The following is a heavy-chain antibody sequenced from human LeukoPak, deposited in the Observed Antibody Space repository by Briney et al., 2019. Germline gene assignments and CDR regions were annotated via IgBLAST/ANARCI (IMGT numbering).Heavy chain of an antibody. J-gene: IGHJ4*02. V-gene: IGHV3-23*01. CDR2: IGFGGTT. CDR3: AKAQGYYDC. CDR1: GFTFSNYG. D-gene: IGHD3-22*01. Sequence: GGSLRLSCAASGFTFSNYGMNWVRQAPGKGLEWVSGIGFGGTTYYADYAKGRFTIFRDTSKNTLYLQANSLRAEDTAVYFCAKAQGYYDCWGQGTLVTVSS.